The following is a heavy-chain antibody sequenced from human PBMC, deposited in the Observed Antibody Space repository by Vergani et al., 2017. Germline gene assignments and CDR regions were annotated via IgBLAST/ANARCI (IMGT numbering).Heavy chain of an antibody. V-gene: IGHV3-21*01. CDR1: GFTFSSYA. D-gene: IGHD3-22*01. CDR2: ISSSSSYI. J-gene: IGHJ4*02. Sequence: EVQLLESGGGLVQPGGSLRLSCAASGFTFSSYAMSWVRQAPGKGLEWVSSISSSSSYIYYADSVKGRFTISRDNAKNSLYLQMNSLRAEDTAVYYCARDPTNYYYDSTEGGWGQGTLVTVSS. CDR3: ARDPTNYYYDSTEGG.